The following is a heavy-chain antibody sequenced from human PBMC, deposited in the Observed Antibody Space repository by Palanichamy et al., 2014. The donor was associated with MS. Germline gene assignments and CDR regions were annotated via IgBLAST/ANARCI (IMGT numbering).Heavy chain of an antibody. CDR1: GFTFSSYG. V-gene: IGHV3-33*01. CDR2: IWYDGSNK. CDR3: ARDYQSGGSYYYYGMDV. J-gene: IGHJ6*02. Sequence: QVQLVESGGGVVQPGRSLRLSCAASGFTFSSYGMHWVRQAPGKGLEWVAVIWYDGSNKYYADSVKGRFTISRDNSKNTLYLQMNSLRAEDTAVYYCARDYQSGGSYYYYGMDVWGQGTTVTVSS. D-gene: IGHD1-26*01.